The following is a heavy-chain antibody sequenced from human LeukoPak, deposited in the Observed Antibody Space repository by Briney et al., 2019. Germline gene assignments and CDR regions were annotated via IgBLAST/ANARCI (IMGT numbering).Heavy chain of an antibody. CDR1: GGSFSGYY. Sequence: SETLSLTCAVYGGSFSGYYWSWIRQPPGKGLEWIGEINHSGSTNYNPSLKSRVTISVDTSKNQFSLKLSSVTAADTAVYYCASSSRYYDFWSGQENWFDPWGQGTLVTVSS. CDR2: INHSGST. CDR3: ASSSRYYDFWSGQENWFDP. V-gene: IGHV4-34*01. D-gene: IGHD3-3*01. J-gene: IGHJ5*02.